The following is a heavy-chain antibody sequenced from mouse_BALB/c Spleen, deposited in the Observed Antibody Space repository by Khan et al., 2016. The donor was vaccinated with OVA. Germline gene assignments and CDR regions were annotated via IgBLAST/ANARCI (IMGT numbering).Heavy chain of an antibody. CDR1: GYSITSDYA. Sequence: EVQLQESGPGLVKPSQSLSLTCTVTGYSITSDYAWNWIRQFPGNKLEWMGYISSTGSTSYNPSLKSRISITRDPSKNQFFLHLNSETTEDTATYYCARSLYYSDSYAMDYWGQGTSVTVSS. D-gene: IGHD2-13*01. J-gene: IGHJ4*01. CDR2: ISSTGST. CDR3: ARSLYYSDSYAMDY. V-gene: IGHV3-2*02.